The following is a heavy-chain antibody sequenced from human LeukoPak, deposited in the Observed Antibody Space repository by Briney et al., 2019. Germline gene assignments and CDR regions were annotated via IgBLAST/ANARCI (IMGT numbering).Heavy chain of an antibody. CDR3: AKRSSSSSGHFDY. V-gene: IGHV3-23*01. J-gene: IGHJ4*02. CDR1: GFTFSSYA. D-gene: IGHD6-13*01. Sequence: PGGSLRLSCAASGFTFSSYAMSWVRQAPGKGLEWVSAISGGGGSTYYADSVKGRFTISRDNSKNTLYLEMNSLRAEDTAVYYCAKRSSSSSGHFDYWGQGTLVTVSS. CDR2: ISGGGGST.